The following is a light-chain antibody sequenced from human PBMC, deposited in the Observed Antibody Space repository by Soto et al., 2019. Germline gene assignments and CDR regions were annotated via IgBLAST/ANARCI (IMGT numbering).Light chain of an antibody. CDR2: DAS. CDR3: GPRDKWHT. CDR1: QNIRSY. J-gene: IGKJ4*01. V-gene: IGKV3-11*01. Sequence: STATVSLSPGESATLSFRAGQNIRSYLAWYQQKSGQAPRLLIHDASNRAPGTPARFSCSGSGTDFTLTSCCLEPEDSAVYYCGPRDKWHTFCGGTKVDNK.